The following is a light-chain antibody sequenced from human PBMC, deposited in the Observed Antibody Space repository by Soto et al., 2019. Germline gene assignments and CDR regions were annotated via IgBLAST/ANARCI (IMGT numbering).Light chain of an antibody. V-gene: IGLV1-40*01. Sequence: QSVLTQPPSVSGSPGQRVTISWTWINSNIGANYDVHWYQQLPGTGPKLLIFANRDRPLGVPDRFSGSKSGSSASLAITGLQAEDEADYYCQSYDSSLSGYVFGTGTKVTVL. J-gene: IGLJ1*01. CDR1: NSNIGANYD. CDR2: ANR. CDR3: QSYDSSLSGYV.